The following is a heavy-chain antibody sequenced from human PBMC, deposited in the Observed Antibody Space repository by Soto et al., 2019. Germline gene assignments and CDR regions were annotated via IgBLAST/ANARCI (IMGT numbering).Heavy chain of an antibody. J-gene: IGHJ4*02. V-gene: IGHV1-69*06. CDR1: GGTFSSYA. CDR2: IIPIFGTA. CDR3: ALQIPPTIVATITELDY. D-gene: IGHD5-12*01. Sequence: EASVKVSCKASGGTFSSYAISWVRQAPGQGLEWMGGIIPIFGTANYAQKFQGRVTITADKSTSTAYMELSSLRSEDTAVYYCALQIPPTIVATITELDYWGQGTLVTVSS.